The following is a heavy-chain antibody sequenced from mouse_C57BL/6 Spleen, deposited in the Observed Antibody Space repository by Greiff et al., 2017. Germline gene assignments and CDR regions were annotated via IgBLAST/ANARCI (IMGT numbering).Heavy chain of an antibody. V-gene: IGHV1-18*01. D-gene: IGHD1-1*01. CDR3: ARVIYYYGSWYFDV. CDR2: INPNNGGT. J-gene: IGHJ1*03. CDR1: GYTFTDYN. Sequence: EVQLQRSGPELVKPGASVKIPCKASGYTFTDYNMDWVKQSHGKSLEWIGDINPNNGGTIYNQKFKGKATLTVDKSSSTAYMELRSLTSEDTAVYYCARVIYYYGSWYFDVWGTGTTVTVSS.